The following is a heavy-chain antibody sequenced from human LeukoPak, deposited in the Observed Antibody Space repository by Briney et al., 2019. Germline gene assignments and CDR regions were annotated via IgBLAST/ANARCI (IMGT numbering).Heavy chain of an antibody. Sequence: GGSLRLSCAASGFTFNNYAMSWVRQAPGKGLEWVSAISGSGGSTYYADSVKGRFTTSRDDSKNTLHLQMNSLRAEDTAAYYCAKVSSNIASADFDYWGQGTLVTVSS. CDR2: ISGSGGST. V-gene: IGHV3-23*01. J-gene: IGHJ4*02. D-gene: IGHD6-13*01. CDR3: AKVSSNIASADFDY. CDR1: GFTFNNYA.